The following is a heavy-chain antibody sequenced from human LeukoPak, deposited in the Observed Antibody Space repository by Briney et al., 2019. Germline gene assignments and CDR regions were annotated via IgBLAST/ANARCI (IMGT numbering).Heavy chain of an antibody. Sequence: GASVKVSCKASGYTFTSYDINWVRQATGQGLEWMGWMNPNSGNTGYAQRFQGRVTMTRNTSISTAYMELRSLRSEDTAVYYCARGIAAAGTVLVHWGQGTLVTVSS. J-gene: IGHJ4*02. CDR3: ARGIAAAGTVLVH. V-gene: IGHV1-8*01. CDR1: GYTFTSYD. CDR2: MNPNSGNT. D-gene: IGHD6-13*01.